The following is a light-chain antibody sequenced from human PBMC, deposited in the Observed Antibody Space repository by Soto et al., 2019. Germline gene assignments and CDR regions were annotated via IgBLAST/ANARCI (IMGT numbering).Light chain of an antibody. CDR2: EVS. V-gene: IGLV2-8*01. CDR1: SSDVGGYNY. CDR3: SSYAGSNNFV. Sequence: QSALTQPPSASGSPGQSVTISCTGTSSDVGGYNYVSWYQQHPGKAPKLMIYEVSKRPSGVPDRFSGSKSGNTAYLTVYGLQAEDEADYYCSSYAGSNNFVFGTGTKVTVL. J-gene: IGLJ1*01.